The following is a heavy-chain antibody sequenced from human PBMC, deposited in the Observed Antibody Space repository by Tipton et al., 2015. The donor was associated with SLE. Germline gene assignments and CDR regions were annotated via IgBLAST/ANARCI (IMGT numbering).Heavy chain of an antibody. CDR2: INTSTGKP. CDR3: ARDVWHGGRSFNY. V-gene: IGHV7-4-1*02. CDR1: GYTFTGYH. D-gene: IGHD2-15*01. J-gene: IGHJ4*02. Sequence: QSGAEVKKPGASVKVSCKSSGYTFTGYHMHWVRQAPGQGLEWMGWINTSTGKPTYAQGFTGRFVFSLDMTANTAYLEISSLESADTAVFYCARDVWHGGRSFNYWGQGTLITVSS.